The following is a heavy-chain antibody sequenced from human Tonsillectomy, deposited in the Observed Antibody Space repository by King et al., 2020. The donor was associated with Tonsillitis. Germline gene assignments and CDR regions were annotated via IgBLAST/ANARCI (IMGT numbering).Heavy chain of an antibody. CDR3: VKPSYYDSSGYAFET. CDR2: IRSNGYST. D-gene: IGHD3-22*01. V-gene: IGHV3-64D*06. CDR1: GFTFSSYP. Sequence: VQLVESGGGLVQPGGSLRLSCSASGFTFSSYPMYWVRQAPGKGLEYVSDIRSNGYSTYCADSVKGRFSISRDNAKNMLYLQMTSLRAEDTAVYYCVKPSYYDSSGYAFETWGQGTMVTVSS. J-gene: IGHJ3*02.